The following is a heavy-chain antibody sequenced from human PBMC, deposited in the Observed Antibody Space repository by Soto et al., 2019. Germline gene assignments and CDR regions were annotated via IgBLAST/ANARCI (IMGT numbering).Heavy chain of an antibody. J-gene: IGHJ6*02. D-gene: IGHD4-4*01. V-gene: IGHV5-51*01. CDR1: GYTFTDYW. Sequence: PGESLKISWKGSGYTFTDYWIGWVRQLPGKGLEWMGIIYPGDSDTRYSPSFQGHVTITVDKSTNTAYLQWNTLRASDTAMYYCAIHISNFRYYYYAMHVWCQGTSVTVSS. CDR3: AIHISNFRYYYYAMHV. CDR2: IYPGDSDT.